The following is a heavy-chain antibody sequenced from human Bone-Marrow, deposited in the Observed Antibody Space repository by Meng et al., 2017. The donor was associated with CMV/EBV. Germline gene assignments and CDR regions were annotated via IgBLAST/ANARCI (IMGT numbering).Heavy chain of an antibody. CDR3: ARGRRSGYYSSWFDP. CDR1: GFTFSSYW. J-gene: IGHJ5*02. D-gene: IGHD3-3*01. CDR2: INSDGSST. Sequence: GESLKISCAASGFTFSSYWMHWVRQAPGKGLVWVSRINSDGSSTSYADSVKGRFTISRDNAKNTLYLQMNSLRAEDTAVYYCARGRRSGYYSSWFDPWGQGTLVTFSS. V-gene: IGHV3-74*01.